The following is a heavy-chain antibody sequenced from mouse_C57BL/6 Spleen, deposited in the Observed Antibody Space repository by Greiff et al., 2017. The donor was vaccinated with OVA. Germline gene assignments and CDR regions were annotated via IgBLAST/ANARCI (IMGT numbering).Heavy chain of an antibody. D-gene: IGHD2-12*01. CDR2: IYPGHSDT. V-gene: IGHV1-5*01. CDR1: GYTFTSYW. Sequence: EVQLQQSGTVLARPGASVKMSCKTSGYTFTSYWMHWVKQRPGQGLEWIGAIYPGHSDTSYNQKFKGKAKLTAVTSASTASMELSSLTKEDSAVYDCTRRRDFDDEGFAYWGQGTLVTVSA. J-gene: IGHJ3*01. CDR3: TRRRDFDDEGFAY.